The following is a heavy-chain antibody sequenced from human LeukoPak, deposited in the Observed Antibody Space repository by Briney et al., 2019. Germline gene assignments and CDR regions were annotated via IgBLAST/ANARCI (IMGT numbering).Heavy chain of an antibody. CDR1: GDSISSSSYY. J-gene: IGHJ4*02. V-gene: IGHV4-39*01. CDR2: IHYSGST. D-gene: IGHD5-24*01. Sequence: SETLSLTCTVSGDSISSSSYYWGWIRQPPGKGLEWIGSIHYSGSTYYNPSLKSRVTIFVDTSKNQFSLRLSSVTAADTAVYYCARLRDGRWLLEYWGQGTLVTVSS. CDR3: ARLRDGRWLLEY.